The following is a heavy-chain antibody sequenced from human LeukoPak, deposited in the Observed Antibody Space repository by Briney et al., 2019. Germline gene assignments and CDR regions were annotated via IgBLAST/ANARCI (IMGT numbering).Heavy chain of an antibody. V-gene: IGHV1-18*01. D-gene: IGHD3-10*01. CDR2: ISAYNGNT. Sequence: ASVKVSCKASGYTFTSYGISWVRRAPGQGLEWMGWISAYNGNTNYAQKLQGRVTMTTDTSTSTAYMELRSLRSDDTAVYYCARDHGSGSYYNRWFDPWGQGTLVTVSS. CDR1: GYTFTSYG. J-gene: IGHJ5*02. CDR3: ARDHGSGSYYNRWFDP.